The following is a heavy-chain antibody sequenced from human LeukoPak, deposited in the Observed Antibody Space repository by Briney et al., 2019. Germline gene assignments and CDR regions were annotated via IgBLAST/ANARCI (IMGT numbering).Heavy chain of an antibody. V-gene: IGHV1-2*02. CDR3: AASMRYDILTGYHSFDY. J-gene: IGHJ4*02. Sequence: ASVKVSCKASGYTFTGYNMHWVRQAPGQGLEWMGWINPNSGGTNYAQKLQGRVTMTTDTSTSTAYMELRSLRSDDTAVYYCAASMRYDILTGYHSFDYWGQGTLVTVSS. D-gene: IGHD3-9*01. CDR2: INPNSGGT. CDR1: GYTFTGYN.